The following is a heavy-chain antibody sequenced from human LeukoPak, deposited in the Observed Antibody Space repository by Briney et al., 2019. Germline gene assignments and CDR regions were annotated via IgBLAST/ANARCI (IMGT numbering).Heavy chain of an antibody. V-gene: IGHV3-23*01. CDR1: GFTFSSYA. CDR3: ANRGLIVGDTGGDY. Sequence: GGSLTLSCAASGFTFSSYAMSWVRQAPGNGLEWVSAISGSGGSTYYAESVKGWFTMSRDNSKNTLYLQMNSLRAEDKAVYYCANRGLIVGDTGGDYWGQGTLVTVSS. CDR2: ISGSGGST. D-gene: IGHD1-26*01. J-gene: IGHJ4*02.